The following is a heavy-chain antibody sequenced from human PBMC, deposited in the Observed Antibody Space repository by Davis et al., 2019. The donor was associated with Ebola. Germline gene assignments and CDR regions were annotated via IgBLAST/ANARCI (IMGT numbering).Heavy chain of an antibody. Sequence: HSQTLSLTCAISGDSVSGSSGAWNWIRQSPSRGLEWLGRTYYSSKWYTDSTLSVKSRTTISADTAKNQLSLHLDSVTPEDTAVYYCARGWLRTGLDIWGQGTMVIVSS. D-gene: IGHD5-24*01. CDR3: ARGWLRTGLDI. J-gene: IGHJ3*02. CDR2: TYYSSKWYT. V-gene: IGHV6-1*01. CDR1: GDSVSGSSGA.